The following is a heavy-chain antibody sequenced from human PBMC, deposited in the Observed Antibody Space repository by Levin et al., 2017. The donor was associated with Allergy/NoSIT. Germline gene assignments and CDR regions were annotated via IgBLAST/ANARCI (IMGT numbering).Heavy chain of an antibody. Sequence: GSLRLSCAASGFTVSRYYMSWVRQAPGKGLEWVSVLYSGGSSYHAESVKGRFTVSRDNSKNILYLQMDSLRVEDTAIYYCARGNNYDSFDLWGQGARVTVSS. D-gene: IGHD5-24*01. CDR1: GFTVSRYY. J-gene: IGHJ4*02. CDR3: ARGNNYDSFDL. V-gene: IGHV3-53*01. CDR2: LYSGGSS.